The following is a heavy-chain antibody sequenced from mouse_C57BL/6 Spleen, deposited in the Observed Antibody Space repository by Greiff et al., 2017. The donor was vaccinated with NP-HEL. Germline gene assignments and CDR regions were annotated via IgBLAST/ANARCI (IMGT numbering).Heavy chain of an antibody. CDR3: ARYDYDRMDY. Sequence: EVKLMESEGGLVQPGSSMKLSCTASGFTFSDYYMAWVRQVPEKGLEWVANINYDGSSTYYLDSLKSRFIISRDNAKNNLYLQMSSLKSEDTATYYCARYDYDRMDYWGQGTSVTVSS. CDR2: INYDGSST. D-gene: IGHD2-4*01. CDR1: GFTFSDYY. V-gene: IGHV5-16*01. J-gene: IGHJ4*01.